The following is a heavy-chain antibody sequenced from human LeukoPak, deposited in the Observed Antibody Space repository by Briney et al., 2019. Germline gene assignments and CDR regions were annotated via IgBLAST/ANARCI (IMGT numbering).Heavy chain of an antibody. CDR1: GFTFSSYP. CDR3: ARDGGRDSSDLDY. V-gene: IGHV3-30-3*01. Sequence: GGSLRLSCAASGFTFSSYPMHWVRQGPGKGLEWVAFISYDGSNKYYADSVKGRFTISRDDSKNTLYLQMNSLRAEDTAVYYCARDGGRDSSDLDYWGQGTLVTVSS. J-gene: IGHJ4*02. CDR2: ISYDGSNK. D-gene: IGHD3-22*01.